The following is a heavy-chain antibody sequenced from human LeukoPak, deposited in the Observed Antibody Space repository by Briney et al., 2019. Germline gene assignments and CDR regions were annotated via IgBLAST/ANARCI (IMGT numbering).Heavy chain of an antibody. D-gene: IGHD3-22*01. CDR3: TTGSAYSGLDN. Sequence: GGSLRLSCAVSRFTFNYRMSWVRQAPGKGLEWVGRIKSQKDGGTTDYAAPVKGRFTISRDDSKNTLYLQMNSLKIEDTAVYYCTTGSAYSGLDNWGQGTLVTVPS. CDR2: IKSQKDGGTT. CDR1: RFTFNYR. V-gene: IGHV3-15*01. J-gene: IGHJ4*02.